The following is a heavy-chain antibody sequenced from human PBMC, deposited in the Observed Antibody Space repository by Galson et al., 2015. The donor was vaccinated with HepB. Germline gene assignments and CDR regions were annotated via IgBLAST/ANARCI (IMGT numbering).Heavy chain of an antibody. D-gene: IGHD3-10*01. V-gene: IGHV3-21*01. CDR3: ARVRGQSQYGSGSYDY. J-gene: IGHJ4*02. Sequence: SLRLSCAASGFTFSTFSMNWVRQAPGKGLQWVSSITSSSNYIQYADSVKGRFTISRDNAKNSLYLQMNSVRAEDTAVYYCARVRGQSQYGSGSYDYWGQGTLVTVSS. CDR2: ITSSSNYI. CDR1: GFTFSTFS.